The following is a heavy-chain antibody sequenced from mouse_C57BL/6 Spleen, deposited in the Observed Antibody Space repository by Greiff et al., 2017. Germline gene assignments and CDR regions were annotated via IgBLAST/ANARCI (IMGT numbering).Heavy chain of an antibody. V-gene: IGHV1-54*01. CDR3: AREGVTTYYYAMDY. CDR2: INPGSGGT. J-gene: IGHJ4*01. CDR1: GYAFTNYL. Sequence: QVQLKQSGAELVRPGTSVKVSCKASGYAFTNYLIEWVKQRPGQGLEWIGVINPGSGGTNYNEKFKGKATLTADKSSSTAYMQLSSLTSEDSAVYFCAREGVTTYYYAMDYWGQGTSVTVSS. D-gene: IGHD2-2*01.